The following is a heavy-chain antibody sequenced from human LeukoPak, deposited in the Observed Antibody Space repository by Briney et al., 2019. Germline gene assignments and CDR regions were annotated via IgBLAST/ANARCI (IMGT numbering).Heavy chain of an antibody. V-gene: IGHV4-34*01. Sequence: SETLSLTCAVFGGSFSGYYWTWIRQSPGKGLEWIGQINHSGSANYNRSLKSRVTITIESSKNQFSLELSSVTAVDSAMYYCATGKYDSSDYSGGWYYFDYRGQGTLVTVSS. D-gene: IGHD3-22*01. CDR3: ATGKYDSSDYSGGWYYFDY. CDR2: INHSGSA. J-gene: IGHJ4*02. CDR1: GGSFSGYY.